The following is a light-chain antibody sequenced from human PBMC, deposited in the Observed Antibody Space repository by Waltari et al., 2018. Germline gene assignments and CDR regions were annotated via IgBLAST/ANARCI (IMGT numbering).Light chain of an antibody. CDR3: QVWDSDTDHVV. Sequence: YVLTQPPSVSVAPGQTARITCGGNNIESRSAPWNQQKAGQAPVLVIYEDSDRPPGIPERFSGFNSGNTATLTITRVEAGDEADYYCQVWDSDTDHVVFGGGTKLAVL. J-gene: IGLJ2*01. CDR1: NIESRS. V-gene: IGLV3-21*02. CDR2: EDS.